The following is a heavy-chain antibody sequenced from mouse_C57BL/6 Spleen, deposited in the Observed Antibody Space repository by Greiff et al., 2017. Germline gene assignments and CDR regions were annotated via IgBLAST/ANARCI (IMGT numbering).Heavy chain of an antibody. Sequence: QVQLKESGPELVKPGASVKISCKASGYAFSSSWMNWVKQRPGKGLEWIGRIYPGDGDTNYNGKFKGKATLTADKSSSTAYMQLSSLTSEDSAVYFCASQSFFDYGGQGTTLTVSS. J-gene: IGHJ2*01. V-gene: IGHV1-82*01. CDR3: ASQSFFDY. CDR2: IYPGDGDT. CDR1: GYAFSSSW.